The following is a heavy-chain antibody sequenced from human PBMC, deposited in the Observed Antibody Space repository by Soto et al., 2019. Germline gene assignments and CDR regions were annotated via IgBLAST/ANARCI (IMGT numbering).Heavy chain of an antibody. Sequence: PGESLKISCKGSGYTFTSYWIGWVRQMPGKGLEWMGIIYPAESDTRYSPSFQGQVTISADKSISTAYLQWSSLKASDTGMYYCARKYANFDNWGQGTLVTVSS. J-gene: IGHJ4*02. D-gene: IGHD2-8*01. V-gene: IGHV5-51*01. CDR2: IYPAESDT. CDR1: GYTFTSYW. CDR3: ARKYANFDN.